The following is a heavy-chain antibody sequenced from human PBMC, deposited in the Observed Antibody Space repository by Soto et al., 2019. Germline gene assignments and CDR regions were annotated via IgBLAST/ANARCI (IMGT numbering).Heavy chain of an antibody. CDR3: ASARTSYDILPGWEPYYFDY. Sequence: EVQLVESGGGLVKPGGSLRLSCAASGFTFSSYSMNWVRQAPGKGLEWVSSISSSSSYIYYADSVKGRFTISRDNAKNSLYLQMNSLRAEDTAVYYCASARTSYDILPGWEPYYFDYWGQGTLVTVSS. D-gene: IGHD3-9*01. CDR2: ISSSSSYI. V-gene: IGHV3-21*01. CDR1: GFTFSSYS. J-gene: IGHJ4*02.